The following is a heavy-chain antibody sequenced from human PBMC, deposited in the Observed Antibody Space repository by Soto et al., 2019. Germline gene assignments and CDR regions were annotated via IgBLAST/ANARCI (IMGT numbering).Heavy chain of an antibody. CDR3: ARDRIAAAGGPYYYYGMDV. CDR2: ISSSSNSI. Sequence: GGSLRLSCAASGFTFSSYSMNWVRQAPGKGLEWVSYISSSSNSIYYADSVKGRFTISRDNAKNSLHLQMNSLRAEDTAVYYCARDRIAAAGGPYYYYGMDVWGQGTTVTVSS. J-gene: IGHJ6*02. D-gene: IGHD6-13*01. V-gene: IGHV3-48*01. CDR1: GFTFSSYS.